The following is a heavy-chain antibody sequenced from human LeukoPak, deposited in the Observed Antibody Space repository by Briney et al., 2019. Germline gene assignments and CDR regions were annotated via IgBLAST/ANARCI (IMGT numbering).Heavy chain of an antibody. Sequence: GGSLRLSCAASGFTFSSYAMSWVRQAPGKGLEWVSAISGSGGSTYYADSVKGRFTISRDNSKNTLYLQMNSLRAEDTAVYYCAKDLEVLMGYYVWVRPAYDNWGQGTLVTVSS. J-gene: IGHJ4*02. CDR1: GFTFSSYA. V-gene: IGHV3-23*01. CDR3: AKDLEVLMGYYVWVRPAYDN. CDR2: ISGSGGST. D-gene: IGHD3-16*01.